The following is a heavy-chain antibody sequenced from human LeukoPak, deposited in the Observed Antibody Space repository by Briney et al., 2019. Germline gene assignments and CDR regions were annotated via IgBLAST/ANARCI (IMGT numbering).Heavy chain of an antibody. CDR2: ISSSGSTI. J-gene: IGHJ4*02. D-gene: IGHD5-18*01. CDR3: ARDLAGGYSYGDY. CDR1: GFTFSSYE. V-gene: IGHV3-48*03. Sequence: PGGSLRLSCAASGFTFSSYEMNWVRQAPGKGLEWVSYISSSGSTIYYADSVKGRFTISRDNAKNSLYLQMNSLRAEDAAVYYCARDLAGGYSYGDYWGQGTLVTVSS.